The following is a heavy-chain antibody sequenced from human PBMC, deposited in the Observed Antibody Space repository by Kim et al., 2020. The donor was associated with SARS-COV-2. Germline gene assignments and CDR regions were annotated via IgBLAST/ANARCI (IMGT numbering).Heavy chain of an antibody. Sequence: SQKFQGRVTITRDTSASTAYMELSSLRSEDTAVYYCARVQVVAAPAGFDYGGQGTLVTVSS. D-gene: IGHD2-15*01. V-gene: IGHV1-3*01. J-gene: IGHJ4*02. CDR3: ARVQVVAAPAGFDY.